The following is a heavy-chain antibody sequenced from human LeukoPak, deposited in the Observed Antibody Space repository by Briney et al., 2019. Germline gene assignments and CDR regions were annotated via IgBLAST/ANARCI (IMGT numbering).Heavy chain of an antibody. J-gene: IGHJ4*02. CDR2: INHSGST. V-gene: IGHV4-34*01. CDR3: ARGSSHFDY. Sequence: SETLSLTCAVYGGSFSGYYWSWIRQPPGKGLEWIGEINHSGSTNYNPSLKSRVTISVDTSKNQFSLKLSSVTAADTAVYYCARGSSHFDYWGQGTLVTVSS. CDR1: GGSFSGYY.